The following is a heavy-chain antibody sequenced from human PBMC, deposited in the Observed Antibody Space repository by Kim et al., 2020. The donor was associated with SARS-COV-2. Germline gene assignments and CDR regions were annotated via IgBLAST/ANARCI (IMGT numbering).Heavy chain of an antibody. CDR1: GFTFSSYG. V-gene: IGHV3-33*01. J-gene: IGHJ4*02. Sequence: GGSLRLSCAASGFTFSSYGMHWVRQAPDKGLEWVAVIWYDGSNKYYADSVKGRFTISRDNSKNTLYLQMNSLRAEDTAVYYCARDNVGSGWYDYWGQGTLVTVSS. CDR2: IWYDGSNK. D-gene: IGHD6-19*01. CDR3: ARDNVGSGWYDY.